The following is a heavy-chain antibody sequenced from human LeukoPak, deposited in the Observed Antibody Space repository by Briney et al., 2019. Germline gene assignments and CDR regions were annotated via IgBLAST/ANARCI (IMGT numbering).Heavy chain of an antibody. CDR1: GFTFSTYS. J-gene: IGHJ4*02. Sequence: GGSLRLSCAASGFTFSTYSMNWVRQAPGKGLEWLSSISSGSSYIYYADSVKGRFTISRDNAKNSLYLQMNSLRAEDTAVYYCARDLYCSGGSCAGYFDYWGLGTLVTVSS. V-gene: IGHV3-21*01. CDR2: ISSGSSYI. CDR3: ARDLYCSGGSCAGYFDY. D-gene: IGHD2-15*01.